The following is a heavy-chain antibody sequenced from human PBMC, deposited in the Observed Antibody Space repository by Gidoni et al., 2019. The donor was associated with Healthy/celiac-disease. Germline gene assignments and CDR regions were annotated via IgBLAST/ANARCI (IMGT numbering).Heavy chain of an antibody. Sequence: QVNLVQSGAKVKKPGYLVKVSFKASGYPFTSYGISWVRQAPGQGLEWMVWISAYNGNTHYEQKLQGRVTMTTDTSTSTAYMELRSLRADDTAVYYCARDLMGLFATWGQGTLVTVSS. CDR3: ARDLMGLFAT. J-gene: IGHJ5*02. CDR1: GYPFTSYG. V-gene: IGHV1-18*01. D-gene: IGHD3-16*01. CDR2: ISAYNGNT.